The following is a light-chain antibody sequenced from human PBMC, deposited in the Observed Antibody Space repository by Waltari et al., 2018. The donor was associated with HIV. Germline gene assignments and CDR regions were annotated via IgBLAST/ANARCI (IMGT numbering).Light chain of an antibody. V-gene: IGKV1-39*01. J-gene: IGKJ2*01. CDR1: QSVTRK. CDR3: QQTYSTPYS. Sequence: DIQMTQSPSSLSASIGDRVTITCRASQSVTRKLNWYQQKSGKAPNLLISAASTLRSGVPSRFSGGGSGVDFTLTISSLQPEDFAFYFCQQTYSTPYSFGQGTKVEIK. CDR2: AAS.